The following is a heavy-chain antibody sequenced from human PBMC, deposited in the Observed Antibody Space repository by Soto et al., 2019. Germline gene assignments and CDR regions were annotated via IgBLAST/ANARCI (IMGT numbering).Heavy chain of an antibody. CDR1: GGTFSSYA. D-gene: IGHD5-18*01. V-gene: IGHV1-69*13. CDR2: IIPILGTA. Sequence: GASVKVSCKASGGTFSSYAISWVRQAPGQGLEWMGGIIPILGTANYAQKFQGRVTITADESTSTAYMELSSLRSEDTAVYYCARGGYSYVNGMDVWGQGTTVTVSS. J-gene: IGHJ6*02. CDR3: ARGGYSYVNGMDV.